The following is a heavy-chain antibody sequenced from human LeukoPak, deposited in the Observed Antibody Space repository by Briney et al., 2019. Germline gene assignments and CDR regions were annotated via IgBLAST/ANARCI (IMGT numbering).Heavy chain of an antibody. V-gene: IGHV3-53*01. CDR1: RFTFSTYS. J-gene: IGHJ4*02. CDR2: IYSGGST. CDR3: ARGVFNGELYFDY. Sequence: PGGSLRLSCAASRFTFSTYSMNWVRQAPGKGLEWVSVIYSGGSTYYADSVKGRFTISRDNSKNTLYLQMNSLRAEDTAVYYCARGVFNGELYFDYWGQRTLVTVSS. D-gene: IGHD2-8*01.